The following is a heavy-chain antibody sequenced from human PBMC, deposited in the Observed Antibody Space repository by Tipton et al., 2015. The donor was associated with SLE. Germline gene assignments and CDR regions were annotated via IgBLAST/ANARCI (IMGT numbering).Heavy chain of an antibody. V-gene: IGHV4-38-2*02. Sequence: TLSLTCTVSGYSISSGYYWGWIRQPPGKGLEWIGNIYHSGSTYYNPSLKSRVTISVDTSKNQFSLKLSSVTAADTAVYYCARANGVLGSQVPYWYFDLWGRGTLVTVSS. J-gene: IGHJ2*01. CDR2: IYHSGST. CDR1: GYSISSGYY. D-gene: IGHD2-8*02. CDR3: ARANGVLGSQVPYWYFDL.